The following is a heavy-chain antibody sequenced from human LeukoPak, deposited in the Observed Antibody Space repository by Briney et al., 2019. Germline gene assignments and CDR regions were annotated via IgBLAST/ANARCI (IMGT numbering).Heavy chain of an antibody. J-gene: IGHJ4*02. CDR1: GFTFSRYL. CDR2: IKYDGNED. V-gene: IGHV3-7*01. Sequence: GGSLRLSCAASGFTFSRYLMSWMRQAPGKGLEWVANIKYDGNEDYYVDSVKGRFSISRDNAKNSLYLQLNSLRVEDTAVYYCKSGGAAPGSFDYWGQGTLVTVSP. CDR3: KSGGAAPGSFDY. D-gene: IGHD1-1*01.